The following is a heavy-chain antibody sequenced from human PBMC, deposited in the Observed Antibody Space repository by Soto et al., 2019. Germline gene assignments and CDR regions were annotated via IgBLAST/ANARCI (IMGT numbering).Heavy chain of an antibody. J-gene: IGHJ4*02. CDR3: ARDGSTVYCSGGSCYWEFDY. D-gene: IGHD2-15*01. Sequence: SVKVSCKASGGTFSSYAISWVRQAPGQGLEWMGGIIPIFGTANYAQKFQGRVTITADESTSTAYMELSSLRSEDTAVYYCARDGSTVYCSGGSCYWEFDYWGQGTLVTVSS. V-gene: IGHV1-69*13. CDR2: IIPIFGTA. CDR1: GGTFSSYA.